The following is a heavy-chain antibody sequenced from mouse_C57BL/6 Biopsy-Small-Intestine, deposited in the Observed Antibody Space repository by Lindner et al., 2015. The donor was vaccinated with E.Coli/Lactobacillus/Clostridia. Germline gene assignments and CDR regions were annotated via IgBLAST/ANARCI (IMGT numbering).Heavy chain of an antibody. V-gene: IGHV1-66*01. CDR3: ARDTGISPHWFFDL. CDR1: GYSLTTSA. D-gene: IGHD1-1*01. CDR2: IHTGSGIT. J-gene: IGHJ1*01. Sequence: SVKVSCKASGYSLTTSAIHWVRQAPGQRLEWMGWIHTGSGITRYSQSFQGRVAITRDTSASTAYMELSSLTSEDTAVYYCARDTGISPHWFFDLWGRGTLVTVSS.